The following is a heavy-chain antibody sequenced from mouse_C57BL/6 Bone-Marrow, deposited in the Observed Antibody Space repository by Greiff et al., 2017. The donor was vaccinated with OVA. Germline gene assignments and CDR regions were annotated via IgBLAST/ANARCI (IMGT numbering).Heavy chain of an antibody. J-gene: IGHJ3*01. D-gene: IGHD2-4*01. V-gene: IGHV5-4*01. Sequence: EVKVVESGEGLVKPGGSLKLSCAASGFTFSSYAMSWVRQTPEKRLEWVATISDGGSYTYYPDNVKGRFTISRDNAKNNLYLQMSHLKSEDTAMYYCARECYDYLFAYWGQGTLVTVSA. CDR3: ARECYDYLFAY. CDR1: GFTFSSYA. CDR2: ISDGGSYT.